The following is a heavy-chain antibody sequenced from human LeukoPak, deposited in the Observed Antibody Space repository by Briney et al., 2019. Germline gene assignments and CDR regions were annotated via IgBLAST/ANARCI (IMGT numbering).Heavy chain of an antibody. CDR3: ARDLYFDL. Sequence: SETLSLTCTVSGGSISSYYWSWIRQPPGKGLEWIGYIYYSGSTNYNPSLKSRVTISVDTSKNQFSLKLSSATAADTAVYYCARDLYFDLWGRGTLVTVSS. CDR2: IYYSGST. V-gene: IGHV4-59*01. CDR1: GGSISSYY. J-gene: IGHJ2*01.